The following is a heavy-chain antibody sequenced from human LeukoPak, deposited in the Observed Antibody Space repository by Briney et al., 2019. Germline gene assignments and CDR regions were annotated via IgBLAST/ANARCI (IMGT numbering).Heavy chain of an antibody. V-gene: IGHV4-39*01. CDR1: GGSTSSSNYY. CDR2: IHYSGNT. D-gene: IGHD3-3*01. CDR3: ARLGAGPTYYDFWSGYSSFYFDY. J-gene: IGHJ4*02. Sequence: SETLSLTCTVSGGSTSSSNYYWGWIRQPPGKGLEWIVGIHYSGNTYYNPSLKSRVTISVDTSKSQFSLKLSSVTAADTAVYYCARLGAGPTYYDFWSGYSSFYFDYWGQGTLVTVSS.